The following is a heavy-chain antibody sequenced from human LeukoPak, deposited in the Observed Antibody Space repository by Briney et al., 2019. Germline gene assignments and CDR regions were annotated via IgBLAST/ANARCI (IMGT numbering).Heavy chain of an antibody. J-gene: IGHJ4*02. D-gene: IGHD2-21*02. CDR2: ISGSGGST. CDR3: ASVTAITTTY. Sequence: PGGSLRLSCAASGFTFSSYAMSWVRQAPGKGLEWVSAISGSGGSTYYAGSVKGRFTISRDNSKNTLYLQMNSLRAEDTAVYYCASVTAITTTYWGQGTLVTVSS. V-gene: IGHV3-23*01. CDR1: GFTFSSYA.